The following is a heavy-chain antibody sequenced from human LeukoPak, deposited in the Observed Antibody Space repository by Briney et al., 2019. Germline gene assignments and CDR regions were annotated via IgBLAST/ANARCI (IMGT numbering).Heavy chain of an antibody. CDR2: IYHSGST. CDR1: GGSISSSNW. J-gene: IGHJ6*03. CDR3: ARVRSRVSYYYDSRDLGYMDV. Sequence: SGTLSLTCAVSGGSISSSNWWSWVRQPPGKGLEWIGEIYHSGSTNHNPSLKSRVTISVDKSKNQFSLKLSSVTAADTAVYYCARVRSRVSYYYDSRDLGYMDVWGKGTTVTVSS. D-gene: IGHD3-22*01. V-gene: IGHV4-4*02.